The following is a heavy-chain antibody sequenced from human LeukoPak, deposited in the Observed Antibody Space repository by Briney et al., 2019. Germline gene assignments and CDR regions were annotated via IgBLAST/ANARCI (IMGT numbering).Heavy chain of an antibody. V-gene: IGHV4-59*08. CDR2: IYYSGST. D-gene: IGHD1-7*01. J-gene: IGHJ4*02. CDR3: ARLGGNSQDY. Sequence: SSETLSLTCTVSGGSISSSYWSWIRQPPGKGLEWIGYIYYSGSTNYNPSLKSRVTISVDTSKNQFSLKLSSVTAAYTAVYYCARLGGNSQDYWGQGALVTVSS. CDR1: GGSISSSY.